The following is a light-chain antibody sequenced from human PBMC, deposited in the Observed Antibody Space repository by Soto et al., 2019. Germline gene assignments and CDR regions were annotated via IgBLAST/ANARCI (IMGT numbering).Light chain of an antibody. CDR1: SSDVGTYNR. J-gene: IGLJ3*02. V-gene: IGLV2-18*02. CDR3: SSFTSRSTGV. Sequence: QSALTQPPSVSGSPGQSVTVSCTGTSSDVGTYNRVSWYQQFPGTAPKLIIYEVTNRPSGVPDRFSGSKSGNTASLTISGLQTEDEADYYCSSFTSRSTGVFGGGTKLTVL. CDR2: EVT.